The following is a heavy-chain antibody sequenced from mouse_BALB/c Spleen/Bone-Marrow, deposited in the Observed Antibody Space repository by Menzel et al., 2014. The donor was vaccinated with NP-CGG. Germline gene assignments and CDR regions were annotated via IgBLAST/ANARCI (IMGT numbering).Heavy chain of an antibody. V-gene: IGHV2-9*02. CDR3: ARAQLGCLAY. D-gene: IGHD4-1*02. CDR1: GFSLTSYG. Sequence: VKLQESGPGLVAPSQSLSIPCTVSGFSLTSYGVHWVRQPPGKGLEWLGVIWAGGSTNYNSALMSRLSISKDNSKSQVFLKMNSLQTDDTAMYYCARAQLGCLAYWGQGTLVTVSA. J-gene: IGHJ3*01. CDR2: IWAGGST.